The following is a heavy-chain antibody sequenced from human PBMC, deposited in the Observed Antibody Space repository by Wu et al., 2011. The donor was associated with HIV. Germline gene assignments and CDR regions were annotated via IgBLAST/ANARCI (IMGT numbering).Heavy chain of an antibody. Sequence: QVQLVQSGAEVKKPGSSVKVSCKASGDTFNSYAISWVRQAPGQGLEWMGRIIPIFGAANYAQKFQGRVTITADESTSTAYMELSSLRSEDTAVYYCARVKISMVRGVIGHYYGMDVWGQGTTVTV. CDR3: ARVKISMVRGVIGHYYGMDV. J-gene: IGHJ6*02. V-gene: IGHV1-69*18. CDR1: GDTFNSYA. D-gene: IGHD3-10*01. CDR2: IIPIFGAA.